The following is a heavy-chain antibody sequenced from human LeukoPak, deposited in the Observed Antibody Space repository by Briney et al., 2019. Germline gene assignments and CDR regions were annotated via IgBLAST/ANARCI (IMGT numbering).Heavy chain of an antibody. CDR1: GFTFDDYA. V-gene: IGHV3-43*02. CDR3: AKDISRWEPARDY. Sequence: TGGSLRLSCAASGFTFDDYAMHWVRQAPGKGLGGVSLICGDGGSTYYADSVKGRFTISRDNSKNSLYLQMNSLRTEDTALYYRAKDISRWEPARDYWGQGTLVTVSS. J-gene: IGHJ4*02. CDR2: ICGDGGST. D-gene: IGHD1-26*01.